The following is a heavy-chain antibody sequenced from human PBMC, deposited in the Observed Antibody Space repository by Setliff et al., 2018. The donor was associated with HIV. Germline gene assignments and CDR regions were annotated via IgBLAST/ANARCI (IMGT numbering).Heavy chain of an antibody. J-gene: IGHJ4*02. D-gene: IGHD3-16*01. CDR2: INHSGST. CDR3: ARGSKGGFFDY. V-gene: IGHV4-34*01. CDR1: GGSFSGYY. Sequence: SETLSLTCAVYGGSFSGYYWSWIRQPQGKGLEWIGEINHSGSTNYNPSLKSRVTISVDMSKNQFSLKLSSVTAADTAVYYCARGSKGGFFDYWGQGTLVTVSS.